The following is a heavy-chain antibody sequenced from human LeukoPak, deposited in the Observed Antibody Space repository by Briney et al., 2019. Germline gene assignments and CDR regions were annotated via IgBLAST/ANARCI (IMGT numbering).Heavy chain of an antibody. J-gene: IGHJ5*02. Sequence: GGSLRLSCAASGFTFSSYWMHWVRQAPGKGLVWVSRINSDGSSTSYADSVKGRFTISRDDSKNTLYLQMNSLRAEDTALYYCARSGGVRFDPWGQGTLVTVSS. V-gene: IGHV3-74*01. CDR3: ARSGGVRFDP. CDR1: GFTFSSYW. CDR2: INSDGSST. D-gene: IGHD3-16*01.